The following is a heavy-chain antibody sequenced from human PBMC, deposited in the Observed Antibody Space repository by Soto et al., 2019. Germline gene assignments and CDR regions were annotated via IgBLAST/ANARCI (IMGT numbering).Heavy chain of an antibody. CDR2: ISSGHSTI. CDR1: GFTFSDSY. Sequence: QVQLVESGGGLVKPGGSLRLSCAASGFTFSDSYMSLSRQAPGTGLEWVSYISSGHSTIYYADSVKGRFTITRDNAKNSLYLQMNSLRAEDTAVYYCARGSSASVWFDPWGQGTLVTVSS. J-gene: IGHJ5*02. D-gene: IGHD6-6*01. CDR3: ARGSSASVWFDP. V-gene: IGHV3-11*01.